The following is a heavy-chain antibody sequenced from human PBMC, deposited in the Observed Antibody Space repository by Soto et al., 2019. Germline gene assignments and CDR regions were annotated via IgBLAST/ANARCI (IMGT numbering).Heavy chain of an antibody. CDR3: EREGGIVGVTAADY. V-gene: IGHV4-31*03. CDR1: GGSISSGGYY. CDR2: IYYSGST. D-gene: IGHD1-26*01. Sequence: QVQLQESGPGLVKTSQTLSLTCTVSGGSISSGGYYWSWIRQHPGKCLEWIGYIYYSGSTYYNPSLKSRVTISVDTSKNQFSLKLSSVTAADTSVYYCEREGGIVGVTAADYWGQGTLVTVSS. J-gene: IGHJ4*02.